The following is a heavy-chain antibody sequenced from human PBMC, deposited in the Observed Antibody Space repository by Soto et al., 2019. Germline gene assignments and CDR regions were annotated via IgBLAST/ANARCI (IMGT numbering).Heavy chain of an antibody. CDR2: INANNGDT. D-gene: IGHD3-3*01. CDR1: GYTFTGYY. V-gene: IGHV1-3*01. Sequence: ASVKVSCKASGYTFTGYYMHWVRQAPGQRLEWMGWINANNGDTKYAQKFQGRVTITRDTSASTAYMELSSLRSEDTAVYYCARDSGGDFWSGYYPYWGQGTLVTVSS. J-gene: IGHJ4*02. CDR3: ARDSGGDFWSGYYPY.